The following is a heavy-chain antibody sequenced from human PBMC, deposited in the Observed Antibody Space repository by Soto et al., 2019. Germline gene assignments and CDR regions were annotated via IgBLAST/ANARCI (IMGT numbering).Heavy chain of an antibody. CDR3: AREGDVGYSYGYFDY. V-gene: IGHV3-48*02. D-gene: IGHD5-18*01. Sequence: PGGSLRLSCAASGFTFSSYSMNWVRQAPGKGLEWVSYISSSSSTIYYADSVKGRFTISRDNAKNSLYLQMNSLRDEDTAVYYCAREGDVGYSYGYFDYWGQGTLVTVYS. CDR1: GFTFSSYS. CDR2: ISSSSSTI. J-gene: IGHJ4*02.